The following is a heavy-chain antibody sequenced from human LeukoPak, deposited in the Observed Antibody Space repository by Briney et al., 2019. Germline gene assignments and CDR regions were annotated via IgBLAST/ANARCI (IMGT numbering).Heavy chain of an antibody. CDR2: ISYDGSNK. D-gene: IGHD2-2*01. J-gene: IGHJ6*03. CDR3: ARETCTTCHTYSYNYYMDV. CDR1: GFTFSSYA. V-gene: IGHV3-30*04. Sequence: GRSLRLSCAASGFTFSSYAMHWVRQAPGKGLEWVAVISYDGSNKYYADSVKGRFTISRDNSKNTLYLQMNSLRAEDTAVYYCARETCTTCHTYSYNYYMDVWGKGTTVTVSS.